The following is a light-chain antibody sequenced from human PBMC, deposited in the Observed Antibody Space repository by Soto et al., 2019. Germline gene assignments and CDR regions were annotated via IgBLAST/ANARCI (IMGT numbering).Light chain of an antibody. Sequence: DIVMTQTPLSSPVTLGQPASISCKSSESLVHRDGNTYLNWLHQRPGQPPRLLLYKISNRFSGVPDRFIGSGAGTDFTLTITRVEAEDVGVYYCMEGTQFPRTFGGGTTVEIK. CDR1: ESLVHRDGNTY. CDR3: MEGTQFPRT. J-gene: IGKJ4*01. CDR2: KIS. V-gene: IGKV2-24*01.